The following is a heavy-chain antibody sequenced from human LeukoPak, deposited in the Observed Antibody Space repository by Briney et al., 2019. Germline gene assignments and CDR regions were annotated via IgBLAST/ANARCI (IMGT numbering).Heavy chain of an antibody. D-gene: IGHD3-10*01. CDR1: GFTFSSYS. CDR3: ARGRYGSGAPDDY. Sequence: PGGSLRLSCAAFGFTFSSYSMNWVRQAPGKGLEWVSSISSSSSYIYYADSVKGRFTISRDNAKNSLYLQMNSLRAEDTAVYYCARGRYGSGAPDDYWGQGTLVTVSS. CDR2: ISSSSSYI. V-gene: IGHV3-21*01. J-gene: IGHJ4*02.